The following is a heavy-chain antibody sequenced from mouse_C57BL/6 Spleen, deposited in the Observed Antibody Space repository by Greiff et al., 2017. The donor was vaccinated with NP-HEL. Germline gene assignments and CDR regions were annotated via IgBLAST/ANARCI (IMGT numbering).Heavy chain of an antibody. V-gene: IGHV2-2*01. J-gene: IGHJ4*01. CDR1: GFSLTSYG. Sequence: VQLQESGPGLVQPSQSLSISCTASGFSLTSYGVHWVRQSPGKGLEWLGVIWSGGSTDYNAAFISRLSISKDNSTSQVFFKMNSLQADDTAIYYCARKGVYYAMDYWGQGTSVTVSS. CDR2: IWSGGST. CDR3: ARKGVYYAMDY.